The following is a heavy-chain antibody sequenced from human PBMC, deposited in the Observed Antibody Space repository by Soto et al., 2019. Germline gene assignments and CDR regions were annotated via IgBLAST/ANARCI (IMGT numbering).Heavy chain of an antibody. D-gene: IGHD3-3*01. Sequence: GGSLRLSCAASGFTFSSYWMHWVRQAPGKGLVWVSRINSDGSSTSYADSVKGRFTISRDNAKNTLYLQMNSLRAEDTAVYYCAQTRYYDFWSGYSARSDYYYGMDVWGQGTTVTVSS. CDR2: INSDGSST. CDR1: GFTFSSYW. CDR3: AQTRYYDFWSGYSARSDYYYGMDV. J-gene: IGHJ6*02. V-gene: IGHV3-74*01.